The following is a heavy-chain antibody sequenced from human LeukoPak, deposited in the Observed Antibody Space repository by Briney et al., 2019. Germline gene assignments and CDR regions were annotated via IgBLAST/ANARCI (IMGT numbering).Heavy chain of an antibody. D-gene: IGHD3-3*01. J-gene: IGHJ4*02. CDR2: IYYSGST. CDR3: ARSGSLYYDFWSDYYSSVYYFDY. CDR1: GGSISSSSYY. V-gene: IGHV4-39*07. Sequence: SETLSLTCTVSGGSISSSSYYWGWIRQPPGKGLEWIGSIYYSGSTYYNPSLKSRVTISVDTSKNQFSLKLSSVTAADTAVYYCARSGSLYYDFWSDYYSSVYYFDYWGQGTLVTVSS.